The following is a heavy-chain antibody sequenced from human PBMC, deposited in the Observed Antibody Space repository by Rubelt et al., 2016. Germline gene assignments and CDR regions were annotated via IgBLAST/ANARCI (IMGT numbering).Heavy chain of an antibody. J-gene: IGHJ6*02. Sequence: HSGSTNYNPSLKSRVTISVDKSKNQFSLKLSSVTAADTAVYYCARDTKQQLIYYYGMDVWGQGTTVTVSS. D-gene: IGHD6-13*01. CDR2: HSGST. V-gene: IGHV4-4*02. CDR3: ARDTKQQLIYYYGMDV.